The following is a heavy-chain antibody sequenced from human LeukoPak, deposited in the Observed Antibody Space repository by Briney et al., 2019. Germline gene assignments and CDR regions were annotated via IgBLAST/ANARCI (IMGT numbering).Heavy chain of an antibody. J-gene: IGHJ4*02. CDR3: ARIHRSSGSYDY. D-gene: IGHD1-26*01. V-gene: IGHV4-34*01. CDR2: INHSGST. CDR1: GGSFSGYY. Sequence: SETLSLTCAVYGGSFSGYYWSWIRQPPGKGLEWIGEINHSGSTNYNPSLKSRVTISVDTSKNQFSLKLSSVTAADTAVYYCARIHRSSGSYDYWGQGTLVTVSS.